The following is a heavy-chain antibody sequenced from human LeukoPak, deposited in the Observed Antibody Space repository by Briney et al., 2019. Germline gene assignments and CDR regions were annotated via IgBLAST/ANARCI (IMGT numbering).Heavy chain of an antibody. CDR3: TRGGYSGYPNPGEGYYFDY. Sequence: GGSLRLSCAASGFTFSSYGMHWVRQAPGKGLEGVAVIWYDGSNKYYADSVKGRFTISRDNSKNTLYLQMNSLRAEDTAVYYCTRGGYSGYPNPGEGYYFDYWGQGTLVTVSS. D-gene: IGHD5-12*01. J-gene: IGHJ4*02. CDR2: IWYDGSNK. V-gene: IGHV3-33*01. CDR1: GFTFSSYG.